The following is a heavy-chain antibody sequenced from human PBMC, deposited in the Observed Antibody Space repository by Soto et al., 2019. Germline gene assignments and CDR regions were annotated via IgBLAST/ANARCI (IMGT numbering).Heavy chain of an antibody. V-gene: IGHV4-59*08. J-gene: IGHJ4*02. CDR1: GGTISSWY. Sequence: SETLSLTCTVSGGTISSWYWSWIRQPPGKGLEWIGYIYYSGSTNCNPSLKSRVTISVDTSKNQFSLKLSSVTAADTAVYCCARRYGSAIDYWGQGTLVTVSS. CDR2: IYYSGST. D-gene: IGHD1-26*01. CDR3: ARRYGSAIDY.